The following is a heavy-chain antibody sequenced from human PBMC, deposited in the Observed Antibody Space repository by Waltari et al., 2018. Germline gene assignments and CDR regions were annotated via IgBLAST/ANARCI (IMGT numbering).Heavy chain of an antibody. V-gene: IGHV3-30*18. Sequence: QVQLVESGGGVVQPGRSLRLSCAASGFTFSSYGMPWVRQAPGKGLEWVAVISYDGSNKYYADSVKGRFTISRDNSKNTLYLQMNSLRAEDTAVYYCAKDGYNYYYYYGMDVWGQGTTVTVSS. CDR2: ISYDGSNK. D-gene: IGHD5-12*01. CDR1: GFTFSSYG. J-gene: IGHJ6*02. CDR3: AKDGYNYYYYYGMDV.